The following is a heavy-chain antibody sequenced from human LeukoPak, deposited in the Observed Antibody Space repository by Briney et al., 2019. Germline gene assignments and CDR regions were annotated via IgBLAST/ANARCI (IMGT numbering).Heavy chain of an antibody. CDR2: ISAYNGNT. J-gene: IGHJ4*02. CDR1: DYTFTSYG. V-gene: IGHV1-18*01. CDR3: ARPGSIVGTSTLNY. Sequence: ASVKVSCKASDYTFTSYGISWVRQAPGQGLEWMGWISAYNGNTNYAQKFQGRVTMTTDTSTSTAHMELRSLRSDDTAVYYCARPGSIVGTSTLNYWGQGTLVTVSS. D-gene: IGHD1-26*01.